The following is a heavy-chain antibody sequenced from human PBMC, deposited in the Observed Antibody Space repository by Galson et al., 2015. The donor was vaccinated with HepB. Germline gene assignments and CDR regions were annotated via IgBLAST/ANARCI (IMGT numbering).Heavy chain of an antibody. CDR3: ARGIAAAGDYYYYYGMDV. CDR2: ISSSSSYI. D-gene: IGHD6-13*01. CDR1: GFTFSSYS. V-gene: IGHV3-21*01. J-gene: IGHJ6*02. Sequence: SLRLSCAASGFTFSSYSMNWVRQAPGKGLEWVSSISSSSSYIYYADSVKGRFTISRDNAKNSLYLQMNSLRAEDTAVYYCARGIAAAGDYYYYYGMDVWGQGTMVTVSS.